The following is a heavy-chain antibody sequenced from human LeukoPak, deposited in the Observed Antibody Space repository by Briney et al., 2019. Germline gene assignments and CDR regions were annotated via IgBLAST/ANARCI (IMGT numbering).Heavy chain of an antibody. J-gene: IGHJ4*02. CDR3: ARAGQGYCTSASCYLSLDY. Sequence: PGGSLRLSCAASGFTFSSYSINWVRQSPGKGLEWIGEIYHSGSTNYNPSLKSRVTISVDKSKNQFSLELSSMAAADTALYYCARAGQGYCTSASCYLSLDYWGQGTLVTVSS. CDR2: IYHSGST. V-gene: IGHV4-4*02. D-gene: IGHD2-2*01. CDR1: GFTFSSYSI.